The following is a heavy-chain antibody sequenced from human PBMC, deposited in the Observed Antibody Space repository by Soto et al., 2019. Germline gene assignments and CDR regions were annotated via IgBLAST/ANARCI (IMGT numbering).Heavy chain of an antibody. Sequence: KPSETLSLTCAVYGGPFSGYYWSWIRQPPGKGLEWIGEINHSGSTNYNPSLKSRVTISVDTSKNQFSLKLSSVTAADTAVYYCARGQSENWNDEANWFDPWGQGTLVTVSS. V-gene: IGHV4-34*01. CDR3: ARGQSENWNDEANWFDP. CDR2: INHSGST. D-gene: IGHD1-1*01. J-gene: IGHJ5*02. CDR1: GGPFSGYY.